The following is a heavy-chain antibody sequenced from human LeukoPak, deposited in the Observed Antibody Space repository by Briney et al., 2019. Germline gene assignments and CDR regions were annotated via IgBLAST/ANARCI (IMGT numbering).Heavy chain of an antibody. V-gene: IGHV3-23*01. J-gene: IGHJ4*02. CDR3: AKDSHGSGIN. Sequence: GGSLRLSCAASGFTLSSYAMGWVRQAPGKGLEWVSAISGSGGSTYYADSVKGRFTISRDNSKNTLYLQMNSLRAEDTAVYYCAKDSHGSGINWGQGTLVTVSS. CDR2: ISGSGGST. CDR1: GFTLSSYA. D-gene: IGHD3-10*01.